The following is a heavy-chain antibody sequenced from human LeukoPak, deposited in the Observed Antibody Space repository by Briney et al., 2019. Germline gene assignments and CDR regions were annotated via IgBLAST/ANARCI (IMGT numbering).Heavy chain of an antibody. V-gene: IGHV1-2*02. J-gene: IGHJ4*02. D-gene: IGHD2-15*01. Sequence: GASVKVSCKASGYTFTSYYMHWVRQAPGQGLEWMGWINPNSGGTNYAQKFQGRVTMTRDTSISTAYMELSRLRSDDTAVYYCARLPIYCSGGSCYSGLDYWGQGTLVTVSS. CDR1: GYTFTSYY. CDR2: INPNSGGT. CDR3: ARLPIYCSGGSCYSGLDY.